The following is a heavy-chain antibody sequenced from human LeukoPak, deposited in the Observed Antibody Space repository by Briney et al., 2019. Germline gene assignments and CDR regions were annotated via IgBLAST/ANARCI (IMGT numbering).Heavy chain of an antibody. J-gene: IGHJ6*02. CDR2: IWYDGSNK. V-gene: IGHV3-33*01. CDR1: GFTFSSYG. D-gene: IGHD1-14*01. Sequence: QAGGSLRLSCAASGFTFSSYGMHWVRQAPGKGLEWVAVIWYDGSNKYYADSVKGRFTISRDNSKNTLYLQMNSLRAEDTAVYYCARDPESRNPYYYYYYGMDVWGQGTTVTVSS. CDR3: ARDPESRNPYYYYYYGMDV.